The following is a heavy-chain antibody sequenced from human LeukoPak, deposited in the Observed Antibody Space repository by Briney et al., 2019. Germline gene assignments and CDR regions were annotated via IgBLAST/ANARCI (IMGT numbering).Heavy chain of an antibody. CDR2: INPSGGST. V-gene: IGHV1-46*01. D-gene: IGHD3-10*01. Sequence: ASVKVSCKASGYTFTGFYMHWVRQAPGQGLEWVGIINPSGGSTSYAQKFQGRVTMTRDTSTSTVYMELSSLRFEDTAVYYCAKGITMAPDFFDYWGQGTLVTVSS. J-gene: IGHJ4*02. CDR3: AKGITMAPDFFDY. CDR1: GYTFTGFY.